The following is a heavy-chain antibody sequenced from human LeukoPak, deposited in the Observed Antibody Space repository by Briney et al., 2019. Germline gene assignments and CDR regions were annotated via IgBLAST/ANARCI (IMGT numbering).Heavy chain of an antibody. CDR2: ISSSSSTI. CDR1: GFTFSSYS. Sequence: GGSLRLSCAASGFTFSSYSMNWVRQAPGKGLEWVSYISSSSSTIYYADSVKGRFTISRDNAKNSLYLQMNSLRAEDAAVYYCARGGYRFGELPHYFDYWGKGTLVTVSS. J-gene: IGHJ4*02. V-gene: IGHV3-48*04. D-gene: IGHD3-10*01. CDR3: ARGGYRFGELPHYFDY.